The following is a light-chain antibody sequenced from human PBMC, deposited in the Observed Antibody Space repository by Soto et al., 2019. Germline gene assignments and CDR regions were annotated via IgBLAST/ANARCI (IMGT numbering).Light chain of an antibody. CDR3: QQSYSSPPT. V-gene: IGKV1-39*01. CDR2: AAS. CDR1: QSISNH. Sequence: DIQMTQSPSSLSASVEDRVRITCRASQSISNHLNWYQQKPGKAPKLLIFAASSLQSGVPSRFSGSRSGPDFTLTISSLQPEDFATYYCQQSYSSPPTFGQGTKVDIK. J-gene: IGKJ1*01.